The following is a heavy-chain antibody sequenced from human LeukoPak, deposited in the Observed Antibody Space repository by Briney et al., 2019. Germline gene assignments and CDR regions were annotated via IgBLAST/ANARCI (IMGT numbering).Heavy chain of an antibody. J-gene: IGHJ5*02. CDR3: ARNGQWELANWFDP. V-gene: IGHV1-18*01. CDR2: ISAYNGNT. Sequence: ASVKVSCKASGYTFTSYGISWVRQAPGQGLEWMGWISAYNGNTNYARKLQGRVTMTTDTSTSTAYMELRSLRSDDTAVYYCARNGQWELANWFDPWGQGTLVTVSS. CDR1: GYTFTSYG. D-gene: IGHD1-26*01.